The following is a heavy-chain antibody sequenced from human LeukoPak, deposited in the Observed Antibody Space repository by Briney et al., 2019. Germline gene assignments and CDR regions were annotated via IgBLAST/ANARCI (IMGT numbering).Heavy chain of an antibody. V-gene: IGHV3-23*01. CDR3: ARRSPYYYMDV. D-gene: IGHD3-10*01. Sequence: GGSLRLSCAASGFVFGDYAMNWVRQAPGKGLWWVAGITGAGGITYYADSVKGRFTISRQNSKNTLSLQMNSLRAEDTALYYCARRSPYYYMDVWGKGTTVTVSS. CDR2: ITGAGGIT. CDR1: GFVFGDYA. J-gene: IGHJ6*03.